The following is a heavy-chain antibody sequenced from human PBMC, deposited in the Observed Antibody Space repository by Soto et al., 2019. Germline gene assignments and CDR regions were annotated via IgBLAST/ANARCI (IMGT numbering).Heavy chain of an antibody. CDR1: GFTFSSYA. CDR3: AKEMYSSGFFDY. J-gene: IGHJ4*02. Sequence: GGSLRLSCAASGFTFSSYAMSWVRQAPGKGLEWVSAISGSAGRTYYADSVRGRFTISRDNSRNTLYLQMNSLRAEDTALYYCAKEMYSSGFFDYWGQGTLVTVSS. V-gene: IGHV3-23*01. D-gene: IGHD6-19*01. CDR2: ISGSAGRT.